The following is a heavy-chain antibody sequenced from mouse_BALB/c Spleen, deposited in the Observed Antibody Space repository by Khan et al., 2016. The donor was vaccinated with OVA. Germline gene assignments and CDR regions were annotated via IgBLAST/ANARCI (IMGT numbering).Heavy chain of an antibody. D-gene: IGHD3-1*01. J-gene: IGHJ3*01. CDR3: ARGGDSVFAD. V-gene: IGHV1-77*01. Sequence: QVQLQQSGPELVKPGASLKVSCKASGYNFTDYIIGWVKQSTRQGLEWIGDIFPGSGTPYYNEKFKDKATLTADKSSNTAYMHLSSLTSEDSAVYFCARGGDSVFADGGQGTLVTVSA. CDR1: GYNFTDYI. CDR2: IFPGSGTP.